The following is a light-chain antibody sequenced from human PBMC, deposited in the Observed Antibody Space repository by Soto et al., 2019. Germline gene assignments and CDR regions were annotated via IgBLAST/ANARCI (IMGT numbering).Light chain of an antibody. J-gene: IGKJ5*01. CDR1: QTITSSF. CDR2: AAS. V-gene: IGKV3-20*01. Sequence: EIVLTQSPGTLSLSPWDRASLSCRASQTITSSFLAWYQQKPGQAPRLLISAASSRATGIPDRFSGSGSETDFTLTISRLEPEDFAEYYCQQYGSSPPNTFGQGTRLEIK. CDR3: QQYGSSPPNT.